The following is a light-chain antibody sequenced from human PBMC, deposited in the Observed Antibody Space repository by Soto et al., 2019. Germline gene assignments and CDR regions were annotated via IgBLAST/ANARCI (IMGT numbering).Light chain of an antibody. V-gene: IGLV2-8*01. CDR2: EVN. Sequence: QSALTQPPSASASPGQSVTISCTGTSRDIGGYNFVSWYQQEPGKAPKLIIYEVNKRPSGVPDRLSGSKSGNTASLTVSGLQAEDEGYYYCLSYACSSLVFGGGTKLTVL. J-gene: IGLJ2*01. CDR1: SRDIGGYNF. CDR3: LSYACSSLV.